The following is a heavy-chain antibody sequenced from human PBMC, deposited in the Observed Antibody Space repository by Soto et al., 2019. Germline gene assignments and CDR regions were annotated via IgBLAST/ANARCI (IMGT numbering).Heavy chain of an antibody. J-gene: IGHJ4*02. CDR1: GFTVSSDY. D-gene: IGHD1-26*01. CDR3: ARASGSRLFDY. Sequence: EVQLVESGGGLIQPGGSLRLSCAASGFTVSSDYMSWVRQAPGKGLEWVSVIYSAGSTYYADSVKGRFTISRDNSKNTLYLQMNSLRAEDTAVYYCARASGSRLFDYWCQGTLVSVSS. V-gene: IGHV3-53*01. CDR2: IYSAGST.